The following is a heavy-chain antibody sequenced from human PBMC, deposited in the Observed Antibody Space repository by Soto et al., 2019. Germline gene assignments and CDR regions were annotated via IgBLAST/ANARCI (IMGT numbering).Heavy chain of an antibody. CDR3: AKDRNYPRDQFHY. D-gene: IGHD1-7*01. CDR2: ISANGQGI. Sequence: GGSLRLSCTTSGFTFSTYALSWVRQAPGKGLEWVSAISANGQGIYYADSVRGRFTISRDNSKNTIFLHMDSLRAEDTAVYYCAKDRNYPRDQFHYWGQGTLVTVSS. V-gene: IGHV3-23*01. CDR1: GFTFSTYA. J-gene: IGHJ4*02.